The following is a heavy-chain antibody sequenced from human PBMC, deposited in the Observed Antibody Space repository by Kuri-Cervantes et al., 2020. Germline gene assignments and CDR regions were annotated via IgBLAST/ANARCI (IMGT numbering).Heavy chain of an antibody. J-gene: IGHJ4*02. CDR2: IKSKTDGGTT. CDR3: TTDTSRHAF. D-gene: IGHD2/OR15-2a*01. CDR1: GFTFSNAC. V-gene: IGHV3-15*01. Sequence: GGSLRLSCAASGFTFSNACMSWGRQAQGQGLEWVWRIKSKTDGGTTDYAAPVKGRFTISRDASKNQLYLQLNILKTEDTAVYYCTTDTSRHAFGGQGTLVTVSS.